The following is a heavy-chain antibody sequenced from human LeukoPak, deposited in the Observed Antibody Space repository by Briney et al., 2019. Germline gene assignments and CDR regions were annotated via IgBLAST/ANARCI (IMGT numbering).Heavy chain of an antibody. CDR3: AREWVVIGYFDY. CDR2: INHSGST. J-gene: IGHJ4*02. CDR1: GGSFSVYY. D-gene: IGHD2-21*01. Sequence: KPSETLSLTCAVYGGSFSVYYWGWIRQPPGKGLEGIGEINHSGSTNYNPSLKSRVTISVDTSKNQFSLKLRSVTAADTAVYSCAREWVVIGYFDYWGQGTLVTVSS. V-gene: IGHV4-34*01.